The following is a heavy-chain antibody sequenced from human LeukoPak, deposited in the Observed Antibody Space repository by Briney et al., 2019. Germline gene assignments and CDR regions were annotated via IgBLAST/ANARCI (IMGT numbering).Heavy chain of an antibody. Sequence: PGGSLRLSCGASGFTLENYAINWVRQAPGKGLEWVSAISNSEVSSITESGDGTYHADSVKGRFTISRDSSKNTVSLQMNSLRAEDTAVYYSAKDLVVRGSSPIDLDYWGQGTLVTVSS. CDR3: AKDLVVRGSSPIDLDY. D-gene: IGHD3-10*01. J-gene: IGHJ4*02. CDR1: GFTLENYA. CDR2: ISNSEVSSITESGDGT. V-gene: IGHV3-23*01.